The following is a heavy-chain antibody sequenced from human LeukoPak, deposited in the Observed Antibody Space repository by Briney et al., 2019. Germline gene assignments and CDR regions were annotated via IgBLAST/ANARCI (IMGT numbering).Heavy chain of an antibody. Sequence: ASVKVSCKVSGYTLTELSMHWVRQAPGKGLEWMGGFDPEDGETIYAQKFQGRVTMTEDTFTDTAYMELSSLISGDTAVYYCATGEGFPAVDYYYSSGPFDYWGQGTLVTVSS. D-gene: IGHD3-22*01. CDR1: GYTLTELS. CDR3: ATGEGFPAVDYYYSSGPFDY. CDR2: FDPEDGET. J-gene: IGHJ4*02. V-gene: IGHV1-24*01.